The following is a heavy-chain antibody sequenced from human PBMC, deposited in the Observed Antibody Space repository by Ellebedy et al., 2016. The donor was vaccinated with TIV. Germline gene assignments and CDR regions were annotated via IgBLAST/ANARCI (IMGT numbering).Heavy chain of an antibody. D-gene: IGHD4-17*01. Sequence: GESLKISCAGSGFSFSLFGLHWVRQAPGQGLEWVAVVLYDGRNRHYADSVHGRFTISRDNSKNTVYLQMNSLRVEDTAVYYCAKPGDYRTGRLDTWGQGTLVTVSS. V-gene: IGHV3-30*18. CDR2: VLYDGRNR. CDR3: AKPGDYRTGRLDT. CDR1: GFSFSLFG. J-gene: IGHJ5*02.